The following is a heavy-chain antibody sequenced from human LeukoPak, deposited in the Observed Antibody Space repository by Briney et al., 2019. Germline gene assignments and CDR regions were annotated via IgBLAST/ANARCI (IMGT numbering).Heavy chain of an antibody. V-gene: IGHV3-30*02. Sequence: GGSLRLSCAASGFTFSSYGMHWVRQAPGKGLEWVAFIRYDGSNKYYADSVKGRFTVSRDNSKNTLYLQMNSLRAEDTAVYYCAKGGHADYGDYSHLWYFELWGRGTLVTVSS. D-gene: IGHD4-17*01. CDR1: GFTFSSYG. J-gene: IGHJ2*01. CDR2: IRYDGSNK. CDR3: AKGGHADYGDYSHLWYFEL.